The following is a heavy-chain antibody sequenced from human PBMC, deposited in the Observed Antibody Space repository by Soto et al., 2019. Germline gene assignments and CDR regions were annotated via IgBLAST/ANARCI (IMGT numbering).Heavy chain of an antibody. CDR1: GGSFSGYY. CDR3: ARDARFYGSGSLDAFDI. CDR2: INHSGST. J-gene: IGHJ3*02. D-gene: IGHD3-10*01. Sequence: QVQLQQWGAGLLKPSETLSLTCAVYGGSFSGYYWSWIRQPPGKGLEWIGEINHSGSTNYNPSLKRRVTKSVDTSNNQFSLKLSSVTAADTAVYYCARDARFYGSGSLDAFDIWGQGTMVTVSS. V-gene: IGHV4-34*01.